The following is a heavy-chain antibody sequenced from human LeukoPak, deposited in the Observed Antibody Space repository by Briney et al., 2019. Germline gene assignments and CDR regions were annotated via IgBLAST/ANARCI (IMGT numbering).Heavy chain of an antibody. CDR1: GFTFRNHA. D-gene: IGHD1-26*01. Sequence: PGGSLRLSCAASGFTFRNHAMTRVRQAPGKGLEWVSAIGGDGRGTDYADSVKGRFTISRDNSKNTLYLQMNGLRVEDTARYYCARRVGGTPDYWGPGTQVTVSS. J-gene: IGHJ4*02. V-gene: IGHV3-23*01. CDR2: IGGDGRGT. CDR3: ARRVGGTPDY.